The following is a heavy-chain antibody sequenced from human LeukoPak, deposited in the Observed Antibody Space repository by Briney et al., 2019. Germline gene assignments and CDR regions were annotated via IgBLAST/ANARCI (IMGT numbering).Heavy chain of an antibody. Sequence: TGGSLRLSCAASGFMFSSNWMSWVRQAPGKGLEWVANIKLDGSEKNYVDSVKGRFTISRDNTKNSLYLQMNSLRVEDTAVFYCARDQYDTWSRRGNFDSWGQGTLVIVSS. V-gene: IGHV3-7*03. CDR3: ARDQYDTWSRRGNFDS. CDR1: GFMFSSNW. CDR2: IKLDGSEK. J-gene: IGHJ4*02. D-gene: IGHD3-3*01.